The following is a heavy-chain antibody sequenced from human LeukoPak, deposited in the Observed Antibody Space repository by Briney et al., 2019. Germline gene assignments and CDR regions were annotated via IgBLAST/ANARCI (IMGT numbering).Heavy chain of an antibody. CDR2: INPNSGGT. D-gene: IGHD3-10*01. J-gene: IGHJ4*02. Sequence: ASAKVSCKASGYTFTGYYMHWVRQAPGQGLEWMGWINPNSGGTNYAQKFQGKVTMTRDTSISTAYMELSRLRSDDTAVYYCARDFDYYGSGSYYSDDLDYWGQGTLVTVSS. CDR1: GYTFTGYY. V-gene: IGHV1-2*02. CDR3: ARDFDYYGSGSYYSDDLDY.